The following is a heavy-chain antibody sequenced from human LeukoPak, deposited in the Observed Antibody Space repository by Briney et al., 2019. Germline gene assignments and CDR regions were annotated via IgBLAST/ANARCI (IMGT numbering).Heavy chain of an antibody. V-gene: IGHV3-53*01. D-gene: IGHD3-16*01. CDR1: GFTVSSNY. Sequence: GGSLRPSCAASGFTVSSNYMSWVRQAPGKGLEWVSVIYSGGSTYYADSVKGRFTISRDNSKNTLYLQMNSLRAEDTAVYYCARVSAYGGGDYWGQGTLVTVSS. CDR3: ARVSAYGGGDY. J-gene: IGHJ4*02. CDR2: IYSGGST.